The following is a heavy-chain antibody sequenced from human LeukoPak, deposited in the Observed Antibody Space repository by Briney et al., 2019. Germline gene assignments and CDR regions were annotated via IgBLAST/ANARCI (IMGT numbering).Heavy chain of an antibody. J-gene: IGHJ3*02. CDR2: VFGNVSP. CDR3: ARAPIEAADTSAFDI. CDR1: GGSISDYY. D-gene: IGHD6-25*01. Sequence: SETLSLTCTVSGGSISDYYWGWIRHPPGKGLEWIGHVFGNVSPDYNPSLQSRVTMSVDTSKNQFSLKLSSVTAADTAVYYCARAPIEAADTSAFDIWGQGTMVTVSS. V-gene: IGHV4-59*12.